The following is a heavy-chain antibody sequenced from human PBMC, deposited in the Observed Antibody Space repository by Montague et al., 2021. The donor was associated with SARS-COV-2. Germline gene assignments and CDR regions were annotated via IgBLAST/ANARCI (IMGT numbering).Heavy chain of an antibody. CDR1: GDSVCINAAA. Sequence: CAISGDSVCINAAAWSWVGHSSALDLERLGRTNYRSERTSDNATSVEGRISIDPDTSKNQFFLHLRSVTPEDTGVYYCVRDTGSAQAGFDAWGQGTLVTVAS. CDR3: VRDTGSAQAGFDA. J-gene: IGHJ4*02. V-gene: IGHV6-1*01. D-gene: IGHD4-17*01. CDR2: TNYRSERTS.